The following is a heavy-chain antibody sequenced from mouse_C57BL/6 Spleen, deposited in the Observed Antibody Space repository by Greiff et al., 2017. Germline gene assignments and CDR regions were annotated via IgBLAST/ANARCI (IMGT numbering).Heavy chain of an antibody. CDR2: FHPSDSDT. CDR1: GYTFTSYW. J-gene: IGHJ3*01. V-gene: IGHV1-74*01. Sequence: VQLQQPGAELVKPGASVTVSCKASGYTFTSYWLLWVKQRPGQGLEWIGRFHPSDSDTNYNQKFKGKATLTVDKSSSTAYMQLSSLTSEDSAVYYCSISAYWGQGTLVTVSA. CDR3: SISAY.